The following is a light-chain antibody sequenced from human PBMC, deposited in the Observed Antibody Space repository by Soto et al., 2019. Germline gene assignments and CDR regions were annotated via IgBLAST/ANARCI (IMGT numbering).Light chain of an antibody. Sequence: QSVLTQPPSASGTPGQRVTISCSGSRPSIGSNHVYWYQQLPGMAPKLLIYTNNQRPSGVPDRFSASKSGTSASLAISGLRSEDEADYYCQSYDNSLSGWVFGGGTKLTVL. CDR1: RPSIGSNH. J-gene: IGLJ2*01. CDR3: QSYDNSLSGWV. V-gene: IGLV1-47*02. CDR2: TNN.